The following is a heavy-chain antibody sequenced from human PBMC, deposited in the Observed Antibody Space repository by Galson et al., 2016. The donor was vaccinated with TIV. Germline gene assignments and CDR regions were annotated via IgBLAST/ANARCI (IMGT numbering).Heavy chain of an antibody. D-gene: IGHD2-2*01. CDR2: IYYSGSA. Sequence: LSLTCTVSGGSISSTSYYWGWIRQPPGKGLEWIGNIYYSGSAYYNPSLKSRVTISVDTSKNQFSLKLSSVTAADTAVYYCATYCSSTTCLFDPWSQGTLVTVSS. CDR1: GGSISSTSYY. J-gene: IGHJ5*02. V-gene: IGHV4-39*01. CDR3: ATYCSSTTCLFDP.